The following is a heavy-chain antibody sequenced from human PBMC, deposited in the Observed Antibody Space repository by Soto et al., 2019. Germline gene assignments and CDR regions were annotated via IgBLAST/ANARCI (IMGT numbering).Heavy chain of an antibody. V-gene: IGHV1-69*13. J-gene: IGHJ3*02. Sequence: SMKVSCKASGGTFSSYAISWVRQAPGQGLEWMGGIIPIFGTANYAQKFQGRVTITADESTSTAYMELSSLRSEDTAVYYCARDRGYSDGYQACDSWGQGTMVTVSS. CDR3: ARDRGYSDGYQACDS. CDR2: IIPIFGTA. CDR1: GGTFSSYA. D-gene: IGHD5-18*01.